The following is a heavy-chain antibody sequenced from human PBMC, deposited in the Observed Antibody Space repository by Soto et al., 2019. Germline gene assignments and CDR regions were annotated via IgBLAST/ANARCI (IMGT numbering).Heavy chain of an antibody. J-gene: IGHJ6*02. CDR1: GYTFTSYG. CDR3: ARESYYYDSSGYHREVYYYYYGMDV. D-gene: IGHD3-22*01. CDR2: ISAYNGNT. Sequence: ASVKVSCTASGYTFTSYGIIWVRQAPGQGLEWMGWISAYNGNTNYAQKLQGRVTMTTDTSTSTAYMELRSLRSDDTAVYYCARESYYYDSSGYHREVYYYYYGMDVWGQGTTVTVSS. V-gene: IGHV1-18*01.